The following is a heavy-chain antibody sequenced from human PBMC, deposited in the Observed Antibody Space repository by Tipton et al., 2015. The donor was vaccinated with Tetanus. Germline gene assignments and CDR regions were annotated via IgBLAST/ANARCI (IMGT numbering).Heavy chain of an antibody. J-gene: IGHJ4*02. Sequence: RSLRLSCAASGFSITDSGLHWVRQAPGLRLEWLAFIGLEGTPKLYAGSVKGRFTISRDYSKNTVFLDMSNLRAEDTALYYCAKDLEWSFDYWGQGTRVTVSS. V-gene: IGHV3-33*06. CDR1: GFSITDSG. CDR2: IGLEGTPK. D-gene: IGHD3-3*01. CDR3: AKDLEWSFDY.